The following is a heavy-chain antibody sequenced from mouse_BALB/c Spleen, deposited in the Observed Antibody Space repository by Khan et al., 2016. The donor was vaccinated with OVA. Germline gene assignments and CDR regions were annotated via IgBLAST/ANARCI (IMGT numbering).Heavy chain of an antibody. CDR1: GYSFTLYY. CDR3: ARGYDFFAS. D-gene: IGHD2-14*01. Sequence: EVQLQESGPDLVKPGASVKISCKASGYSFTLYYMSWVKQSHGKSLEWIGRINPKNDNINYNQEFKGRAILTVDKSSNTAYMELRSLTSEDSAVYCCARGYDFFASWGQGTLVTVSA. CDR2: INPKNDNI. J-gene: IGHJ3*01. V-gene: IGHV1-26*01.